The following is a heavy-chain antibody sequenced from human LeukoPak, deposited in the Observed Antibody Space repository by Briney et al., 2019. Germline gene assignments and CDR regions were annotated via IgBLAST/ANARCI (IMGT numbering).Heavy chain of an antibody. CDR3: ASNPSITIFGVVTHSYYGMDV. D-gene: IGHD3-3*01. CDR1: GYTFTGYY. V-gene: IGHV1-2*02. Sequence: ASVKVSCKASGYTFTGYYMHSVRQSPGQRREWMGWINPNSGGTNYAQKFQGRVTMTRDTSISTAYMELSRLRSDDTAVYYCASNPSITIFGVVTHSYYGMDVWGQGTTVTVSS. CDR2: INPNSGGT. J-gene: IGHJ6*02.